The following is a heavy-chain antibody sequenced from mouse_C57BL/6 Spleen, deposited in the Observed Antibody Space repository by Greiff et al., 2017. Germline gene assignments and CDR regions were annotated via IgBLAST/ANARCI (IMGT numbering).Heavy chain of an antibody. CDR3: AAYYDYDWGFAY. J-gene: IGHJ3*01. CDR2: INYDGSST. D-gene: IGHD2-4*01. V-gene: IGHV5-16*01. CDR1: GFTFSDYY. Sequence: EVKLMESEGGLVQPGSSMKLSCTASGFTFSDYYMAWVRQVPEKGLEWVANINYDGSSTYYLDSLKSRFIISRDNAKNILYLQMSSLKSEDTATYYCAAYYDYDWGFAYWGQGTLVTVSA.